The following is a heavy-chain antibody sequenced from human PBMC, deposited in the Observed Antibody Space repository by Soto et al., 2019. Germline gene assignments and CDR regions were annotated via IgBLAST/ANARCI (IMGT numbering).Heavy chain of an antibody. Sequence: GGSLRLSCAASGFTFSSYSMNWVRQAPGKGLEWVSYISSNGSTKYYADSVKGRFTISRDNAKNSLYLQMNSLGAEDTAVYYCARDGSSYCSSTSCYAYYYYYGMDVWGQGTTVTVSS. J-gene: IGHJ6*02. D-gene: IGHD2-2*01. CDR2: ISSNGSTK. CDR1: GFTFSSYS. CDR3: ARDGSSYCSSTSCYAYYYYYGMDV. V-gene: IGHV3-48*04.